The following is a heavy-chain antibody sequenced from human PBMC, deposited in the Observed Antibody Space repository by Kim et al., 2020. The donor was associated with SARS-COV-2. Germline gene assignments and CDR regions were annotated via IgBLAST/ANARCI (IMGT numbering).Heavy chain of an antibody. D-gene: IGHD1-26*01. CDR2: IIPIFGTA. J-gene: IGHJ3*02. V-gene: IGHV1-69*13. CDR1: GGTFSSYA. Sequence: SVKVSCKASGGTFSSYAISWVRQAPGQGLEWMGGIIPIFGTANYAQKFQGRVTITADESTSTAYMELSSLRSEDTAVYYCARGPPRGGSYSGKYAFDIWGQGTMVTVSS. CDR3: ARGPPRGGSYSGKYAFDI.